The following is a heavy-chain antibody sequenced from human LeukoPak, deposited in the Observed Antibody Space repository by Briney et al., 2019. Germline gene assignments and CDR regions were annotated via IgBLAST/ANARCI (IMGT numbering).Heavy chain of an antibody. J-gene: IGHJ4*02. CDR2: ISAYNGNT. V-gene: IGHV1-18*01. CDR3: ARAGSGYLIGRENDY. D-gene: IGHD3-22*01. Sequence: ASVKVSCKTSGYTFTRYGISWVRQAPGQGLECMGWISAYNGNTNYAQNLQGRVTMTTDTSTSTGYMELRSLRSDDTAVYYCARAGSGYLIGRENDYWGQRTLVTVSS. CDR1: GYTFTRYG.